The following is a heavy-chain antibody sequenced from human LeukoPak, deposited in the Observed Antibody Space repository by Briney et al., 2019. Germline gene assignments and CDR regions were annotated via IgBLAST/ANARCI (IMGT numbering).Heavy chain of an antibody. CDR2: ISSSSSYI. J-gene: IGHJ4*02. V-gene: IGHV3-21*01. Sequence: GGSLRLSCAASGFTFSSYAMNWVRQAPGKGLEWVSSISSSSSYIYYADSVKGRFTISRDNAKNSLYLQMNSLRAEDTAVFYCATNDYGASDYWGQGTLVTVSS. CDR3: ATNDYGASDY. D-gene: IGHD4-17*01. CDR1: GFTFSSYA.